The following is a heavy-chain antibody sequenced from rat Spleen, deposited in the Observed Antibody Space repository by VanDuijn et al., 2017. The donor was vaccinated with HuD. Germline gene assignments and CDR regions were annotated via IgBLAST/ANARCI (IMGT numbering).Heavy chain of an antibody. CDR1: RFTFSDYN. CDR3: ARDMSRTIAAKSYWYFDF. D-gene: IGHD1-2*01. J-gene: IGHJ1*01. V-gene: IGHV5-7*01. CDR2: ISYDGSST. Sequence: EVQLVESGGGLVQPGRSLKLSCAASRFTFSDYNMAWVRQAPKKGLEWVATISYDGSSTYYRDSVKGRFTISRDNAKNTQYLQMDSLRSEDTATYYCARDMSRTIAAKSYWYFDFWGPGTMVTVSS.